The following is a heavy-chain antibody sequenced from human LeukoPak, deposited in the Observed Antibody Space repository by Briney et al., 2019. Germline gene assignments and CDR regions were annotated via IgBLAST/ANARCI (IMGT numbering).Heavy chain of an antibody. D-gene: IGHD2-15*01. J-gene: IGHJ4*02. V-gene: IGHV4-34*01. CDR1: GGSFSGYY. Sequence: PSETLSLTCAVYGGSFSGYYWSWIRQPPGKGLEWIGEINHSGSTNYNPSLKSRVTISVDTSKNQFSLKLSSVTAADTAVYYCAREVVPDYFDYWGQGTLVTVSS. CDR2: INHSGST. CDR3: AREVVPDYFDY.